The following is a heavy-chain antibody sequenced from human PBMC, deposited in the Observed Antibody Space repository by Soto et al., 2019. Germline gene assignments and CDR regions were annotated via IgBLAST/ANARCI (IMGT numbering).Heavy chain of an antibody. D-gene: IGHD5-12*01. Sequence: ATVKVSCKASGYTFTRSGISWVRQAPGQGLEWMGWISTYNGDTNYAQTFQGRVTMTTDTSTSTVHMEVRSLRSDDTAVYYCAREGVAPYYYYGMDVWGQGTPVTVSS. CDR3: AREGVAPYYYYGMDV. V-gene: IGHV1-18*01. CDR2: ISTYNGDT. J-gene: IGHJ6*02. CDR1: GYTFTRSG.